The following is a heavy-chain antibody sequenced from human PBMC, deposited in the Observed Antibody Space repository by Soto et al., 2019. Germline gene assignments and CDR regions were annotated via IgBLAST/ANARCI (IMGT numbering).Heavy chain of an antibody. CDR1: GFTFTSSA. Sequence: SVKVSCKASGFTFTSSAVQWVRQARGQRLEWIGWIVVGSGNTNYAQKFQERVTITRDMSTSTAYMELSSLRSEDTAVYYCAADGVYYDILTGRSQSFDYWGQGALVTVSS. CDR3: AADGVYYDILTGRSQSFDY. V-gene: IGHV1-58*01. CDR2: IVVGSGNT. J-gene: IGHJ4*02. D-gene: IGHD3-9*01.